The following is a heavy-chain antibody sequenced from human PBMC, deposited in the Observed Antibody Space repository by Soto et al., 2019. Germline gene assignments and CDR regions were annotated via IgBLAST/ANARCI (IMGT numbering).Heavy chain of an antibody. J-gene: IGHJ3*02. CDR1: GFTFDDYA. CDR2: ISWNSGSI. V-gene: IGHV3-9*01. Sequence: EVQLVESGGGLVQPGRSLRLSCAASGFTFDDYAMHWVRQAPGKGLEWVSGISWNSGSIGYADSVKGRFTISRDNAKNSLYMQMNSLRAEDTALYYCAKSSCEDIVVVVATLMDAFDIWGQGTMVTVSS. CDR3: AKSSCEDIVVVVATLMDAFDI. D-gene: IGHD2-15*01.